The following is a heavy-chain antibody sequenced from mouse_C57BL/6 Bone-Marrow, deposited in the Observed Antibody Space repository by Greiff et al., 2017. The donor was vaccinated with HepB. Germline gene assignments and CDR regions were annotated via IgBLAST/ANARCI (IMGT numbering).Heavy chain of an antibody. Sequence: VQLQQSGPELVKPGASVKISCKASGYSFTGYYMNWVKQSPEKSLEWIGEIHPSTGGTTYNQKFKAKATLTVDKSSSTAYMQLKSLTSEDSAVYYCARSVYYDLLDYWGQGTTLTVSS. CDR3: ARSVYYDLLDY. V-gene: IGHV1-42*01. D-gene: IGHD2-4*01. J-gene: IGHJ2*01. CDR1: GYSFTGYY. CDR2: IHPSTGGT.